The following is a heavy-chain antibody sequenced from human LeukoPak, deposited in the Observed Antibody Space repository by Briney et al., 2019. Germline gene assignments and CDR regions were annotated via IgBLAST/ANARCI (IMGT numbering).Heavy chain of an antibody. D-gene: IGHD6-25*01. V-gene: IGHV3-23*01. CDR3: AKDKPRRYSSGLAGGDYYYGMDV. Sequence: QSGGSLRLSCAASGFTFSSYAMSWVRQAPGKGLEWVSAISGSGGSTYYADSVKGRFTISRDNSKNTLYLQMNSLRAEDTAVYYCAKDKPRRYSSGLAGGDYYYGMDVWGQGTTVTVSS. CDR1: GFTFSSYA. CDR2: ISGSGGST. J-gene: IGHJ6*02.